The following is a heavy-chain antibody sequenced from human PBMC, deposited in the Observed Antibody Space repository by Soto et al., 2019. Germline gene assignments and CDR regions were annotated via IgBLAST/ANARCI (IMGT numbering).Heavy chain of an antibody. V-gene: IGHV1-3*01. CDR3: ARDGIAYCGGDCYQGYFDL. Sequence: QVQLVQSGAEVKKPGASVKVSCKASGYTFTSYAMHWVRQAPGQRLEWMGWINAGNGNTKYSQKFQGRVTITRDTSASIAYMELSSLRSEDTAVYYCARDGIAYCGGDCYQGYFDLWGRGTLVTVSS. J-gene: IGHJ2*01. D-gene: IGHD2-21*01. CDR1: GYTFTSYA. CDR2: INAGNGNT.